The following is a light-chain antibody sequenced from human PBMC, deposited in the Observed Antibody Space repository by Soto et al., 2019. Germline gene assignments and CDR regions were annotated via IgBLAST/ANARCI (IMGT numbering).Light chain of an antibody. J-gene: IGKJ4*02. CDR2: RTS. V-gene: IGKV2-30*01. CDR3: MQGTIWPPT. CDR1: QSIVYSDGNAY. Sequence: DVVMTQSPLYLPVTLGQPASISCRPSQSIVYSDGNAYLSWFQQRPGQSPRRLIYRTSNRDSGVPDRFSGSGSGTDFTLTINRVEAEDVGVYYCMQGTIWPPTFGRGTKVEIK.